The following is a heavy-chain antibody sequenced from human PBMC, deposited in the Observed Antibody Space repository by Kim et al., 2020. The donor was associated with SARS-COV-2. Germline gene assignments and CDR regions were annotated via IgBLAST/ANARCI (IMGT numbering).Heavy chain of an antibody. CDR3: ARDPDGDFAKWFDP. CDR2: IIPIFGTT. V-gene: IGHV1-69*13. CDR1: GGSFNTYA. J-gene: IGHJ5*02. Sequence: SVKVSCKTSGGSFNTYAMNWVRQAPGQGLEWMGRIIPIFGTTNYAQKFQGRVTITADEYTSTAYLEMSSLTSDDTAVYYCARDPDGDFAKWFDPWGQGNPVTVSS. D-gene: IGHD4-17*01.